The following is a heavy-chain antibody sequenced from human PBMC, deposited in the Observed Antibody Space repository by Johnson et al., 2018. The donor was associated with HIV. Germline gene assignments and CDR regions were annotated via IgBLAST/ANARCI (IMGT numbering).Heavy chain of an antibody. CDR2: ISYDGSNK. CDR3: ARDRGSSSLDAFDI. Sequence: QVQLVESGGGLVQPGGSLRLSCAASGFTFSSYAMHWVRQAPGKGLEWVAVISYDGSNKYYADSVKGRFTISRDNSKNTLYLQMNSLRAEDTAVYYCARDRGSSSLDAFDIGGQGTMVTVSS. D-gene: IGHD6-6*01. V-gene: IGHV3-30*04. CDR1: GFTFSSYA. J-gene: IGHJ3*02.